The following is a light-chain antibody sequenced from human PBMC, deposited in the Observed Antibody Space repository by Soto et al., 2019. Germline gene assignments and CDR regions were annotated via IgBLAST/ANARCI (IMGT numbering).Light chain of an antibody. Sequence: DIQMTQSPSSLSASVGDRVTIVCSASQSISSYLNWYQRKPGKAXKLLVYAASSLQSGVPSRFSGSGSGTDFTLPISSLQTEDFATYYCQQSYRTLPFTFGPGTKVDIK. V-gene: IGKV1-39*01. CDR2: AAS. CDR1: QSISSY. CDR3: QQSYRTLPFT. J-gene: IGKJ3*01.